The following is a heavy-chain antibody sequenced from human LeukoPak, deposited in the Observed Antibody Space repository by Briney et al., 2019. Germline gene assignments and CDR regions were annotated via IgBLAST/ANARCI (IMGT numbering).Heavy chain of an antibody. Sequence: HTGGSLRLSCSASGFTFSAYAMYWVRQAPGKGLEYVSGISNNGGSSFYADSVKGRFTISRDNSKNTLYLQMSSLRAEDTAVYYCVKITSVTGGDCWGQGTRVTVSS. CDR3: VKITSVTGGDC. J-gene: IGHJ4*02. V-gene: IGHV3-64D*09. D-gene: IGHD1-1*01. CDR1: GFTFSAYA. CDR2: ISNNGGSS.